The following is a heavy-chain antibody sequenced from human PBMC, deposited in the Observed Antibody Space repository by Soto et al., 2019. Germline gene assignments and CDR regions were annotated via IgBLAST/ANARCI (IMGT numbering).Heavy chain of an antibody. CDR1: GFTFSTYG. D-gene: IGHD3-16*01. Sequence: GESLKISCAASGFTFSTYGIHWVRQAPGKGLEWVAVGSYDGSNQYYADSVKGRFTVSRDNSKNTLYLQMNSLTAEDTAVYYCTKGGRGMDVWGQGTTVTV. V-gene: IGHV3-30*18. CDR3: TKGGRGMDV. CDR2: GSYDGSNQ. J-gene: IGHJ6*02.